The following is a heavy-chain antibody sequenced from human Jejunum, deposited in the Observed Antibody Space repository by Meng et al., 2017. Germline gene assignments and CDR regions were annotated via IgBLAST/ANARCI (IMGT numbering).Heavy chain of an antibody. CDR1: GYIFINYA. J-gene: IGHJ4*02. CDR2: INAGNGNT. Sequence: QVQLVQSGAEVKKPGASVKLSCRASGYIFINYALHWVRQAPGQRPEWLGCINAGNGNTKYSQKFQGRVLITGDTSATTAHLELSSLRTEDTATYYCARAYISPRGTFYFDYWGQGTLVTVSS. V-gene: IGHV1-3*01. CDR3: ARAYISPRGTFYFDY. D-gene: IGHD1-1*01.